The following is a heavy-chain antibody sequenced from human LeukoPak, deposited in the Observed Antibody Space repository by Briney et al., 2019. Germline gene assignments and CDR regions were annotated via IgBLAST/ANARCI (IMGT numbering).Heavy chain of an antibody. V-gene: IGHV4-34*01. CDR3: ARRVVGGYYRIDY. CDR2: INHSGST. D-gene: IGHD3-22*01. CDR1: GGSFSGYY. Sequence: SETLSLTCAVYGGSFSGYYWSWIRQPPGKGLEWIGEINHSGSTNYNPSLKSRVTISVDTSQNQFSLKLSSVTAAVTAVYYCARRVVGGYYRIDYWGQGTLVTVSS. J-gene: IGHJ4*02.